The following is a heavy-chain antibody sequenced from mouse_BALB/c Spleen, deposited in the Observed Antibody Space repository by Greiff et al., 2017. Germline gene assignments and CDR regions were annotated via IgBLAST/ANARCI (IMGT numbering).Heavy chain of an antibody. CDR2: ISSGGGST. Sequence: EVLLVESGGGLVKPGGSLKLSCAASGFAFSSYDMSWVRQTPEKGLEWVAYISSGGGSTYYPDTVKGRFTISRDNAKNTLYLQMSSLTSEDTAMYYCTRVYDHDAMDYWGQGTSVTVSS. J-gene: IGHJ4*01. V-gene: IGHV5-12-1*01. CDR1: GFAFSSYD. CDR3: TRVYDHDAMDY. D-gene: IGHD2-4*01.